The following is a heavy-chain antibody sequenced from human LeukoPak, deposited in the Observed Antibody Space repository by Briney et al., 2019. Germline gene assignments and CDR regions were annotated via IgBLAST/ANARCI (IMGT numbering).Heavy chain of an antibody. CDR2: IYYSGST. J-gene: IGHJ4*02. V-gene: IGHV4-59*08. Sequence: PSETLSLTCTVSGDSISSYYWSWIRQPPGKGLEWIGYIYYSGSTNYNPSLKSRVTISVDTSKNQFSLKLSSVTAADTAVYYCARHRGYSYGPFFDYWGQGTLVTVSS. D-gene: IGHD5-18*01. CDR3: ARHRGYSYGPFFDY. CDR1: GDSISSYY.